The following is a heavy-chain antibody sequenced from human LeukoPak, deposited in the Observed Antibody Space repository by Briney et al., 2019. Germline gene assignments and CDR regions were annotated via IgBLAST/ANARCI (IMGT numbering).Heavy chain of an antibody. CDR2: ISSSSSYI. J-gene: IGHJ5*02. CDR1: GFTFSSYS. D-gene: IGHD3-3*01. Sequence: GGPLRLSCAASGFTFSSYSMNWVRQAPGKGLEWVSSISSSSSYIYYADSVKGRFTISRDNAKNSLYLQMNSLRAEDTAVYYCARVYSTIFGVVRNWFDPWGQGTLVTVSS. CDR3: ARVYSTIFGVVRNWFDP. V-gene: IGHV3-21*01.